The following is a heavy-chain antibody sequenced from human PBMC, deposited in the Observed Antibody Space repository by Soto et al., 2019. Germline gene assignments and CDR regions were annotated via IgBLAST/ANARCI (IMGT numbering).Heavy chain of an antibody. V-gene: IGHV4-39*01. CDR3: ARYGVYDFWSGPAPNWFDP. CDR1: GGSFSGSSYY. Sequence: SETLSLTCSVSGGSFSGSSYYWGWIRQPPGKGLEWLGSIYYSGSAYYNSSLKSRVTISVDTSKNQFSLQLSSVTAADTAVYYCARYGVYDFWSGPAPNWFDPWGQGTLVTVSS. CDR2: IYYSGSA. J-gene: IGHJ5*02. D-gene: IGHD3-3*01.